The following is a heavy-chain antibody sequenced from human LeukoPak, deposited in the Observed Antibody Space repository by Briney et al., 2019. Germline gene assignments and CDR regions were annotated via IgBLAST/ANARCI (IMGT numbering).Heavy chain of an antibody. J-gene: IGHJ3*02. V-gene: IGHV1-18*04. CDR3: ARGNFDWLLLGAFDI. Sequence: ASVKVSCKASGYTFTSYGISWVRQAPGQGLDWMGWISAYNGNTNYAQKLQGRVTMTTDTSTSTAYMELRSLRSDDTAVYYCARGNFDWLLLGAFDIWGQGTMVTVSS. CDR2: ISAYNGNT. CDR1: GYTFTSYG. D-gene: IGHD3-9*01.